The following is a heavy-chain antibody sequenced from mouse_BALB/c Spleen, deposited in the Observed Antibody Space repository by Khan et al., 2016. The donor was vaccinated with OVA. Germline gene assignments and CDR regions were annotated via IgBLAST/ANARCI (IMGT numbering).Heavy chain of an antibody. V-gene: IGHV1S56*01. J-gene: IGHJ3*01. CDR3: AREGYYGNYRAWFAY. Sequence: QVQLQQSGPELVKPGASVRISCKASGYTFTSYYIHWVKQRPGQGLEWIGWIYPGNVNTKYNEKLKGKATLTADKSSSTAYMQLSSLTSEDSVVYFCAREGYYGNYRAWFAYWGQGTLVTVSA. D-gene: IGHD2-1*01. CDR2: IYPGNVNT. CDR1: GYTFTSYY.